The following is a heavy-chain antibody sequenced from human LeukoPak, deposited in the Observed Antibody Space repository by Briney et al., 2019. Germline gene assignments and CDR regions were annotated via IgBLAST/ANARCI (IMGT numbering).Heavy chain of an antibody. J-gene: IGHJ4*02. V-gene: IGHV3-74*03. Sequence: PGLSLRLSCAASGFSFSGYWMHWVRQTSGKGLVWVPLINIAGSRKMYAGSVKGRFTISRDKAKNTLYLQMNSLRAEDTAVYYCVRESGYTYGAWGQGTLVTVSS. D-gene: IGHD6-13*01. CDR2: INIAGSRK. CDR1: GFSFSGYW. CDR3: VRESGYTYGA.